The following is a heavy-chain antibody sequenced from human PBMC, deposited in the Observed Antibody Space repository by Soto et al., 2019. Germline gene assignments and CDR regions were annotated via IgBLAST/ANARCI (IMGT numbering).Heavy chain of an antibody. J-gene: IGHJ6*02. D-gene: IGHD2-2*01. CDR1: GFMFSSFA. V-gene: IGHV3-23*01. CDR3: TKDSKSVSVSAARVYGMDV. Sequence: PGGSLRLPCAVSGFMFSSFAMTWVRKAPGKGLEWVSTTRSNCEHTYYADSAKGRFTVSRDNSKNTLFLDMSSLRAEDSAIYYCTKDSKSVSVSAARVYGMDVWGQGTTVTVSS. CDR2: TRSNCEHT.